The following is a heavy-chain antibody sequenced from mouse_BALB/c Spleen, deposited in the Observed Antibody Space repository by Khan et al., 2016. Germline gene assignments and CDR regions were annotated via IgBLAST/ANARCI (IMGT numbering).Heavy chain of an antibody. D-gene: IGHD2-14*01. CDR3: ARYRYDGDYYAMDY. J-gene: IGHJ4*01. CDR1: GYTFTDYS. V-gene: IGHV9-2-1*01. Sequence: QIQLVQSGPELKKPGETVKISCKASGYTFTDYSMHWVKQAPGKGLKWMGWYNTETGETNYADDFKGRFAFSLETSDSTAYLQINNLKNEDTATYFCARYRYDGDYYAMDYWGQGTSVTVSS. CDR2: YNTETGET.